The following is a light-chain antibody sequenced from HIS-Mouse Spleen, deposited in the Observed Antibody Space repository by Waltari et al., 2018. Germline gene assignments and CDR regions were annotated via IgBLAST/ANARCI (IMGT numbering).Light chain of an antibody. CDR1: ALPKKY. CDR3: YSTDSSGKHRV. V-gene: IGLV3-10*01. J-gene: IGLJ2*01. CDR2: EDS. Sequence: SYELTQPPSVSVSPGQTARITCSGDALPKKYAYWYQQKSGQAPVLVIYEDSKRHSGIPEGFSGSSSGTMATLTISGGQVEDEADYYCYSTDSSGKHRVFGGGTKLTVL.